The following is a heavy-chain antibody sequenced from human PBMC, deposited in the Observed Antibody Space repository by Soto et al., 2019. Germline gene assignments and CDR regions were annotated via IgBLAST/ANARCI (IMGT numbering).Heavy chain of an antibody. V-gene: IGHV1-8*01. Sequence: ASVKVSCKASGYTFTSYDINWVRQATGQGLEWMGWMNPNSGNTGYAQKFQGRVTMTRNTSISTAYMELSSLRSEDTAVYYCARGECSSTSCYGDYYYGMDVWGQGTTVTVSS. D-gene: IGHD2-2*01. CDR2: MNPNSGNT. CDR3: ARGECSSTSCYGDYYYGMDV. J-gene: IGHJ6*02. CDR1: GYTFTSYD.